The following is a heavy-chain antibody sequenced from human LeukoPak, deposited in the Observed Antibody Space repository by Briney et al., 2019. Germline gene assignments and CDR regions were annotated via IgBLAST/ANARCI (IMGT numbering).Heavy chain of an antibody. D-gene: IGHD3-3*01. CDR3: ARGLWSAHRREYYFDS. CDR1: GYTFTSYA. Sequence: ASVKVSCRASGYTFTSYAMNWLRQAPGQRLEWMGWINAGNGDTKFSQNYQARVTITRDASVSTAYMELSSLTSEDTAVYFCARGLWSAHRREYYFDSWGQGTLVTVSS. V-gene: IGHV1-3*01. J-gene: IGHJ4*02. CDR2: INAGNGDT.